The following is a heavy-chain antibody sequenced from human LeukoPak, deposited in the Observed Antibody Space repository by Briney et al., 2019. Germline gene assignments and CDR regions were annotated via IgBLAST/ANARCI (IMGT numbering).Heavy chain of an antibody. V-gene: IGHV1-46*01. CDR2: INPSGGST. Sequence: GASVKVSCKASGYTFTSYYMHWVRQAPGQGLEWMGIINPSGGSTSYAQKFQGRVTMTRDMSTSTVYMELSSLRSEDTAVYYCARGLDWDGDYVFLLGAVSDWFDHWGQGTLATVSS. CDR3: ARGLDWDGDYVFLLGAVSDWFDH. J-gene: IGHJ5*02. D-gene: IGHD4-17*01. CDR1: GYTFTSYY.